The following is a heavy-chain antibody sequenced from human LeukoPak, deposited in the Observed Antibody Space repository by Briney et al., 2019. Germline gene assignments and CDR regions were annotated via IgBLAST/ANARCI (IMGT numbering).Heavy chain of an antibody. J-gene: IGHJ5*02. CDR1: GGSISSSSYY. V-gene: IGHV4-39*07. CDR3: ARDLSRTWFDP. Sequence: SETLSLTCTVSGGSISSSSYYWGWIRQPPGKGLEWIGNIFYSGSTYYNPSLKSRVTISVDTSKNQFSLKLTSVTAADTAVYYCARDLSRTWFDPWGQGTLVTVSS. CDR2: IFYSGST.